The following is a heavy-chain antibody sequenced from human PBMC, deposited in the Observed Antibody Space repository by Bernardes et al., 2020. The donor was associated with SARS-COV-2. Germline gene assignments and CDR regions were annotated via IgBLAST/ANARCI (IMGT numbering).Heavy chain of an antibody. J-gene: IGHJ4*02. CDR2: VTNTGSNT. CDR3: AKLGPYYFHY. V-gene: IGHV3-23*01. D-gene: IGHD3-16*01. Sequence: GWSLRLSCAASGFTFSTYGMSWVRQAPGKGLDWVSSVTNTGSNTFYADSVKGRFTISRDNSRNTLYLQMNSLAAEDTAVYYCAKLGPYYFHYWGQGTLVTGSS. CDR1: GFTFSTYG.